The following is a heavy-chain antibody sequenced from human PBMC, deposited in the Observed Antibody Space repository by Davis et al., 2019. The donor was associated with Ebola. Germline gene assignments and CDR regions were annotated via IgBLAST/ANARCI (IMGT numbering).Heavy chain of an antibody. Sequence: MPGGSLRLSCTVSGGSIRSYYWSWIRQPPGKGLEWIGYIYYSGSTNYNPSLKSRVTISVDTSKNQFSLRLSSVTAADTAMYYCVKDDVTAGRFNYWGQGSLVTVSS. V-gene: IGHV4-59*08. CDR3: VKDDVTAGRFNY. D-gene: IGHD1-20*01. CDR1: GGSIRSYY. J-gene: IGHJ4*02. CDR2: IYYSGST.